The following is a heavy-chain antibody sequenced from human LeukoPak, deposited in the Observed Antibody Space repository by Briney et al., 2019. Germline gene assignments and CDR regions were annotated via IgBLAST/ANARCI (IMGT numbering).Heavy chain of an antibody. Sequence: GGSLRLSCAASGFTFDDYAMHWVGQARGKGLEGVSGSSWNSGSIVYEDSVKGRLTIYRENEKNSLYMEMNSLRAEDTALYYCANDMWPTDDPDAFDIWGQGTMVTVSS. D-gene: IGHD2-21*01. CDR2: SSWNSGSI. V-gene: IGHV3-9*01. CDR3: ANDMWPTDDPDAFDI. J-gene: IGHJ3*02. CDR1: GFTFDDYA.